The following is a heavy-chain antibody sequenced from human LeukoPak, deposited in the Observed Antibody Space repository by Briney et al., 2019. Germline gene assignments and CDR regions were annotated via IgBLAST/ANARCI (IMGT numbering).Heavy chain of an antibody. CDR3: ARDNVVVVPAAKIKHNYFDY. J-gene: IGHJ4*02. V-gene: IGHV3-74*01. CDR2: INSDGSST. Sequence: GGSLRLSCAASGFTFSSYWMHWVRQAPGKGLVWVSRINSDGSSTSYADSVKGRFTISRDNAKNSLYLQMNSMRAEDTAVYYCARDNVVVVPAAKIKHNYFDYWGQGTLVTVSS. D-gene: IGHD2-2*01. CDR1: GFTFSSYW.